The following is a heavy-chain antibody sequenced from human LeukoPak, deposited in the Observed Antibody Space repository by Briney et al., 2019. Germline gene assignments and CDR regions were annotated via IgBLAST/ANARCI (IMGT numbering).Heavy chain of an antibody. CDR3: ARAAVGLDY. D-gene: IGHD1-26*01. Sequence: SETLSLTCTVSGGSISSGDYYWSWIRQPPGKGQEWIGYIYYSGSTYYNPYLKSRVTISVDTSKNQFSLKLSSVTAADTAVYYCARAAVGLDYWGQGTLVTVSS. J-gene: IGHJ4*02. CDR1: GGSISSGDYY. V-gene: IGHV4-30-4*01. CDR2: IYYSGST.